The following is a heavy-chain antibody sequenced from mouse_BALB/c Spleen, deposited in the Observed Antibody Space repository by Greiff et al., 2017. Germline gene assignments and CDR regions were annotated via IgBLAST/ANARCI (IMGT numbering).Heavy chain of an antibody. Sequence: VQLQESGAELARPGASVKMSCKASGYTFTSYTMHWVKQRPGQGLEWIGYINPSSGYTNYNQKFKDKATLTADKSSSTAYMQLSSLTSEDSAVYYCARENYGNLYAMDYWGQGTSVTVSS. CDR2: INPSSGYT. CDR3: ARENYGNLYAMDY. D-gene: IGHD2-1*01. CDR1: GYTFTSYT. V-gene: IGHV1-4*01. J-gene: IGHJ4*01.